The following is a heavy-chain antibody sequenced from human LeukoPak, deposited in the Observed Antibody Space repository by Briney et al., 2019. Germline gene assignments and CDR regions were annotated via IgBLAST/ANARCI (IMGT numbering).Heavy chain of an antibody. V-gene: IGHV3-21*01. CDR3: ARGAWDRDGYTYIDY. J-gene: IGHJ4*02. Sequence: PGGSLRLSCAASGFTVSSNYMSWVRQAPGKGLEWVSSISSSSSYIYYADSVKGRFTISRDNAKNSLYLQMNSLRAEDTAVYYCARGAWDRDGYTYIDYWGQGTLVTVSS. D-gene: IGHD5-24*01. CDR1: GFTVSSNY. CDR2: ISSSSSYI.